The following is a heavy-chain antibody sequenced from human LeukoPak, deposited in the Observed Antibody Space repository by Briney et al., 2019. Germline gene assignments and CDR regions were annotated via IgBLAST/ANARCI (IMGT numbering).Heavy chain of an antibody. J-gene: IGHJ5*02. D-gene: IGHD3-10*01. CDR3: ARGPGGST. V-gene: IGHV4-39*01. CDR1: GGSISSSSYY. CDR2: IYYSGST. Sequence: SETLSLTCTVSGGSISSSSYYWGWIRQPPGKGLEWIGSIYYSGSTYYNPSLKSRVTISVDTSKNQFSLKLSSVTAADTAVYYCARGPGGSTWGQGTLVTVSS.